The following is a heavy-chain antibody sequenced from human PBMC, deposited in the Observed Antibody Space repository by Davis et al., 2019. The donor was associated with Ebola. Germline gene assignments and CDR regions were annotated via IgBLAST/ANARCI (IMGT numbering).Heavy chain of an antibody. CDR2: ISGSGGST. J-gene: IGHJ6*04. V-gene: IGHV3-23*01. CDR1: GFTFSSYA. CDR3: ARDWAGLDV. Sequence: GESLKISCAASGFTFSSYAMSWVRQAPGKGLEWVSAISGSGGSTYYADSVKGRFTISRDNSKNTLYLQMNSLRAEDTAVYYCARDWAGLDVWGKGTTVSVSS. D-gene: IGHD2-21*01.